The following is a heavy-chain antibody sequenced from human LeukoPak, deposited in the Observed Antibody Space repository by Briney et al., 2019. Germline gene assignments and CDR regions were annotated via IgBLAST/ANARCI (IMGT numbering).Heavy chain of an antibody. D-gene: IGHD3-3*01. Sequence: SETLSLTCTVSGGSISSSSYYWGWIRQPPGKGLEWIGSIYYSGSTNYNPSLKSRVTISVDTSKNQFSLKLSSVTAADTAVYYCARQYYDFWSGYYYYHGMDVWGQGTTVTVSS. J-gene: IGHJ6*02. V-gene: IGHV4-39*01. CDR1: GGSISSSSYY. CDR3: ARQYYDFWSGYYYYHGMDV. CDR2: IYYSGST.